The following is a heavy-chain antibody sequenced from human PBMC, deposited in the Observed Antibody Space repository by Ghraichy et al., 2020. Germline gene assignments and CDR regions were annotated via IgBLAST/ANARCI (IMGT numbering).Heavy chain of an antibody. CDR3: ARGPQGIATKPYYFDF. Sequence: SETLSLTCIVSGGSISSGDYYWSWIRQPPGKGLEYIGYIYYSGSTYYNPSLKSRVTISIDTSKNQFSLKLSSVTAADTAVYYCARGPQGIATKPYYFDFWGQGTLVTVSS. CDR1: GGSISSGDYY. V-gene: IGHV4-30-4*08. D-gene: IGHD6-13*01. J-gene: IGHJ4*02. CDR2: IYYSGST.